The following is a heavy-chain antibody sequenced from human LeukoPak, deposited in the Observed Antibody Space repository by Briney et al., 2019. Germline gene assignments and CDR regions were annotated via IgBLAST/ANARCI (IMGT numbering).Heavy chain of an antibody. V-gene: IGHV3-21*01. CDR1: GFTFSSYS. J-gene: IGHJ4*02. Sequence: PGGSLRLSCAASGFTFSSYSMNWVRQAPGKGLEWVSSISSSSSYIYYADSVKGRFTISRDNAKNSLYLQMNSLRAEDTTVYYCARDFDYYGSGSYYDYWGQGTLVTVSS. CDR2: ISSSSSYI. CDR3: ARDFDYYGSGSYYDY. D-gene: IGHD3-10*01.